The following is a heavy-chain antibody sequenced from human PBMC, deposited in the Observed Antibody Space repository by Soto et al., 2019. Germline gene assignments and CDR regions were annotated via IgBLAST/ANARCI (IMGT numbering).Heavy chain of an antibody. J-gene: IGHJ4*02. D-gene: IGHD3-10*01. CDR3: AKGSRSLGELLYSFDY. CDR2: IRGSGGST. Sequence: GGSLRLSCAASGCPFNIYAMSWVRQAPGKGLEWVSDIRGSGGSTYYADSVKGRFTISRDNSKNTLYLQMNSLRAEDTAVYYCAKGSRSLGELLYSFDYWGQGTLVTVSS. V-gene: IGHV3-23*01. CDR1: GCPFNIYA.